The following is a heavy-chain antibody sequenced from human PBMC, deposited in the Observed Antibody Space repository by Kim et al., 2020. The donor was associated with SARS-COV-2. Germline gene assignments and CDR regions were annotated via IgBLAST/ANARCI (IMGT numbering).Heavy chain of an antibody. J-gene: IGHJ5*02. Sequence: ASVKVSCKASGYTFTSYYMHWVRQAPGQGLEWMGIINPSGGSTSYAQKFQGRVTMTRDTSTSTVYMELSSLRSEDTAVYYCARDLIAFKPQWLVGGWFDPWGQGTLVTVSS. CDR1: GYTFTSYY. V-gene: IGHV1-46*01. CDR3: ARDLIAFKPQWLVGGWFDP. CDR2: INPSGGST. D-gene: IGHD6-19*01.